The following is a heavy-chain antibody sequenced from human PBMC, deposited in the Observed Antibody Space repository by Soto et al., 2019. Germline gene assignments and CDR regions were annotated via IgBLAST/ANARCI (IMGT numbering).Heavy chain of an antibody. D-gene: IGHD3-3*02. V-gene: IGHV3-23*01. Sequence: PGGSLRLSCAASGFTFSSYAMSWVRQAPGKGLEWVSAISGSGGSTYYADSVKGRFTISRDNSKNTLYLQMNSLRAEDTAVYYCAKAHIWSGYYEYFQHWGQGTLVTVSS. J-gene: IGHJ1*01. CDR3: AKAHIWSGYYEYFQH. CDR1: GFTFSSYA. CDR2: ISGSGGST.